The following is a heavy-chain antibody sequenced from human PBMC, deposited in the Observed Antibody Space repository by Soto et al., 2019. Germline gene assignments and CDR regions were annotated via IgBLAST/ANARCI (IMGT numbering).Heavy chain of an antibody. D-gene: IGHD6-19*01. V-gene: IGHV4-59*01. CDR1: GGSISSYY. Sequence: SETLSLTCTVSGGSISSYYLSWIRQPPGKGLEWIGYIYYSGSTNYNPSLKSRVTISVDTSKNQFSLKLSSVTAADTAVYYCAGLSSGWDYDYWGQGTLVTVSS. CDR3: AGLSSGWDYDY. J-gene: IGHJ4*02. CDR2: IYYSGST.